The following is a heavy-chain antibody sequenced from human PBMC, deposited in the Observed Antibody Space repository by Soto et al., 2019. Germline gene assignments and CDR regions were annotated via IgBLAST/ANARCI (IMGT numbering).Heavy chain of an antibody. CDR1: GGSISSDSYY. CDR2: ISYTGNT. V-gene: IGHV4-61*01. D-gene: IGHD5-12*01. CDR3: ARGPRYSGFDY. Sequence: PSETLSLTCTVSGGSISSDSYYWNWIRQPSGKGLEWIGSISYTGNTNYNPSLKSRLTISGDTSKNQFSLKLGSVTAADAAVYYCARGPRYSGFDYWGQGTLVTVSS. J-gene: IGHJ4*02.